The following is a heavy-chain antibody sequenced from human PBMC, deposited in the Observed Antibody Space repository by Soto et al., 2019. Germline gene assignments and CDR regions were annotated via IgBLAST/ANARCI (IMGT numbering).Heavy chain of an antibody. D-gene: IGHD3-10*01. V-gene: IGHV4-4*02. CDR3: ARARTHGEAFGYYYGMDV. CDR1: GDSMSNKNL. CDR2: IYHSGST. J-gene: IGHJ6*02. Sequence: HSRTLSLTCAVSGDSMSNKNLWSCVRQPPGKGLEWIGEIYHSGSTNYNPALKSRIAISADMSENQFSLRLTSVTAADTAVYYCARARTHGEAFGYYYGMDVWGQGTTVTVYS.